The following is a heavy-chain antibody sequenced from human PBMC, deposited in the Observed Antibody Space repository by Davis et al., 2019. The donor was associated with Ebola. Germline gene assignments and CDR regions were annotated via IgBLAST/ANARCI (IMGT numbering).Heavy chain of an antibody. J-gene: IGHJ6*02. CDR3: AGRTILYV. D-gene: IGHD3-3*01. CDR1: GFTFSSYS. Sequence: GESLKISCAASGFTFSSYSMNWVRQAPGKGLEWVSSISSSSSYIYYADSVKGRFTISRDNSKNTLYLQMNSLRAEDTAVYYCAGRTILYVWGQGTTVTVSS. CDR2: ISSSSSYI. V-gene: IGHV3-21*01.